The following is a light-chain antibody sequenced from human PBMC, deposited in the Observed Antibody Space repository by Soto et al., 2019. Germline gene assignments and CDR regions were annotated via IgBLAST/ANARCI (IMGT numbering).Light chain of an antibody. J-gene: IGLJ1*01. CDR1: SSNIGSNT. Sequence: QSVLTQPPSASGTPGQRVTISCSGSSSNIGSNTVNWYQQLPGTAPKLLIYSNNQRPSGVPDRFSGSKSGTSASLAISGLQSEVLSDYYCAAWDNSLNGLYVFGTGTKGTV. CDR3: AAWDNSLNGLYV. V-gene: IGLV1-44*01. CDR2: SNN.